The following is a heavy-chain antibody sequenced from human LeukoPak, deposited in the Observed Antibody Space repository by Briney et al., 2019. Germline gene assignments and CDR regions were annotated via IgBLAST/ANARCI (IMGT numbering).Heavy chain of an antibody. Sequence: GGSLRLSCGASGFTFSTYKMIWVRQAPGKGLEWVSSISTGSYYISYADSVRGRFTISRDDAKNSLYLHLNSLRADDTAVYYCATGAGLYDFWGQGTLVTVSS. CDR3: ATGAGLYDF. CDR2: ISTGSYYI. D-gene: IGHD2-15*01. V-gene: IGHV3-21*01. CDR1: GFTFSTYK. J-gene: IGHJ4*02.